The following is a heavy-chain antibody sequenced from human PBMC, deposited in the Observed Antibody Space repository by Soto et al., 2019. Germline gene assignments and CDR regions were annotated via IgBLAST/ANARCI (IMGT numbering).Heavy chain of an antibody. J-gene: IGHJ5*02. D-gene: IGHD3-10*01. CDR2: ISYDGSNK. Sequence: PGGSLRLSCAASGFTFSSYAMHWVRQAPGKGLEWVAVISYDGSNKYYADSVKGRFTISRDNSKNTLYLQMNSLRAEDTAVYYCARDTGAYYYGSGSYSPSNWFDPWGQGTLVTVSS. CDR3: ARDTGAYYYGSGSYSPSNWFDP. CDR1: GFTFSSYA. V-gene: IGHV3-30-3*01.